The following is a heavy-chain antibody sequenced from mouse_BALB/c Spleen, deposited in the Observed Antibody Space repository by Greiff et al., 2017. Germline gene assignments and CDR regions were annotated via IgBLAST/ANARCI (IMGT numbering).Heavy chain of an antibody. CDR2: ISDGGSYT. V-gene: IGHV5-4*02. CDR1: GFTFSDYY. CDR3: ARDRYDYDGRNYAMDY. Sequence: EVHLVESGGGLVKPGGSLKLSCAASGFTFSDYYMYWVRQTPEKRLEWVATISDGGSYTYYPDSVKGRFTISRDNAKNNLYLQMSSLKSEDTAMYYCARDRYDYDGRNYAMDYWGQGTSVTVSS. J-gene: IGHJ4*01. D-gene: IGHD2-4*01.